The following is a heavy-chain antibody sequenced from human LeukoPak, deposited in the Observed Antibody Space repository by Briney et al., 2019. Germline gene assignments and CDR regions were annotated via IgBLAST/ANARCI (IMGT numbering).Heavy chain of an antibody. J-gene: IGHJ6*03. CDR1: GYTLTRYY. D-gene: IGHD5-12*01. V-gene: IGHV1-2*02. CDR2: INPNSGGT. CDR3: ARGAENIVITEASYFYYMDV. Sequence: ASVKVSCKVSGYTLTRYYLHWVRQAPGQGLEWLGWINPNSGGTNCAEKFRGRVTMTSDTSISTAYIELSGLRSDDTVIYFCARGAENIVITEASYFYYMDVWGRGTTVTVSS.